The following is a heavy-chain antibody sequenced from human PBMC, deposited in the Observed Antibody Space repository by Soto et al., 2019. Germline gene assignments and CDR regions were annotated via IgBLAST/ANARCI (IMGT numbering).Heavy chain of an antibody. CDR2: INHSGST. J-gene: IGHJ3*02. Sequence: QVQLQQWGAGLLKPSETLSLTCAVYGGSFSGYYWSWIRQPPGKGLEWIGEINHSGSTNYNPSLKRRVTISVDTSKNQFSLKRSSVTAADTAVYYWAIGGYSGYDQLDIWGQGTMVTVSS. D-gene: IGHD5-12*01. V-gene: IGHV4-34*01. CDR1: GGSFSGYY. CDR3: AIGGYSGYDQLDI.